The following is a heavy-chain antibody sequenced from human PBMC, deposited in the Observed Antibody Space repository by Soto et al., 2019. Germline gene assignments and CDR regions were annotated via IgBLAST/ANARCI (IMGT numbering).Heavy chain of an antibody. CDR1: GASVSRYY. D-gene: IGHD2-8*01. CDR3: ARRVSAYYDF. J-gene: IGHJ4*02. V-gene: IGHV4-59*02. Sequence: QVQLQESGPGLGKPSETLSLTCTVSGASVSRYYVAWIRQSPGKGLEWIGFLYSSGSTNYNSSLKGRVTISVDTSKTQFPLLLSSVTAADTAVYYCARRVSAYYDFWGQGTRVTVSS. CDR2: LYSSGST.